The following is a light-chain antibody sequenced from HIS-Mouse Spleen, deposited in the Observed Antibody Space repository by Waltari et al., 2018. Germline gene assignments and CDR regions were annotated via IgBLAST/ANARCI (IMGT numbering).Light chain of an antibody. CDR1: SSDVGSYNL. V-gene: IGLV2-23*01. CDR2: GGS. CDR3: YSTDSSGNHRV. Sequence: QSALTQPASVSGSPGQSITISCTGTSSDVGSYNLVSWYQQHPGKAPKLMIYGGSKRPSGCSNRFSGSSSGTMATLTISGAQVEDEADYYCYSTDSSGNHRVFGGGTKLTVL. J-gene: IGLJ2*01.